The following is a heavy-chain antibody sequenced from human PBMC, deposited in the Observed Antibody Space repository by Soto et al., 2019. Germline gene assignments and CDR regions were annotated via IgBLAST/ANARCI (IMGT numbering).Heavy chain of an antibody. Sequence: VQLVESGGGLVKPGGSLRLSCAASGFICSSYDMSWVRQAPGKGLEWVSTILVDGRTFYVDSVKGRFTISRDNSKNTVYLQMNSLTAGDTALYYCAKATATGGGAFDICGQGTMVTVSS. V-gene: IGHV3-23*04. CDR3: AKATATGGGAFDI. CDR2: ILVDGRT. D-gene: IGHD2-8*02. CDR1: GFICSSYD. J-gene: IGHJ3*02.